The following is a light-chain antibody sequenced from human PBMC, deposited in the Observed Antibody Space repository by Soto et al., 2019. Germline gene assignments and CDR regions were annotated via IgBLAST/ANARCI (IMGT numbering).Light chain of an antibody. CDR2: KAS. V-gene: IGKV1-5*03. J-gene: IGKJ1*01. Sequence: DIPMTQSPSTLSASVGDRVTITCRASQSISSGLAWYQQKPGKAPKLLIYKASSLESGVPSRFSGSGSGTEFTLTISSLQPDDFATYYCQQYNSYSPWTFGQGTKVEIK. CDR1: QSISSG. CDR3: QQYNSYSPWT.